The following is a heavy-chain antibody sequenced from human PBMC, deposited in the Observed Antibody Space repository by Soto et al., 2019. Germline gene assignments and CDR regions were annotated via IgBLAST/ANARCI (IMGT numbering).Heavy chain of an antibody. V-gene: IGHV5-10-1*01. D-gene: IGHD3-22*01. CDR1: GYSFTTYW. CDR3: ARLTTMIISLNMDV. CDR2: IDPSDSYT. Sequence: GESLKISCKGSGYSFTTYWISWVRQMPGKGLEWMGRIDPSDSYTNYSPSFQGHVTISADKSISTAYLPWSSLKASDTAMYYCARLTTMIISLNMDVWGQGTTVTVSS. J-gene: IGHJ6*02.